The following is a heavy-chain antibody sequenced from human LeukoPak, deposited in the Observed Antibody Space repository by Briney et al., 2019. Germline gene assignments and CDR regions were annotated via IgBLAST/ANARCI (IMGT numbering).Heavy chain of an antibody. J-gene: IGHJ2*01. Sequence: PGGSLRLSCAASRFTFSSYSLNWVSQAQGKGLEWVSSISSSSSYIYYADSVKGRFTISRDNAKNSLYLQMNSLRAEDTAVYYCARDSSYCSGGSCYSVWYFDLWGRGTLVTVSS. CDR2: ISSSSSYI. CDR1: RFTFSSYS. D-gene: IGHD2-15*01. V-gene: IGHV3-21*01. CDR3: ARDSSYCSGGSCYSVWYFDL.